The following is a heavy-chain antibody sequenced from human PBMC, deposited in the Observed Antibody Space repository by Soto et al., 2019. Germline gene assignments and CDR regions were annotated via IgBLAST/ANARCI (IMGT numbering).Heavy chain of an antibody. Sequence: PSQTLSLTFAISGDSVSSNSAAWNWIRQSPSRGLEWLGRAYYRSKWYNDYAVSVKSRITINPDTSKNQFSLQLNSVTPEDTAVYYCARDTGIAARPRSYYYYMDVWGKGTTVTVSS. J-gene: IGHJ6*03. CDR3: ARDTGIAARPRSYYYYMDV. D-gene: IGHD6-6*01. V-gene: IGHV6-1*01. CDR1: GDSVSSNSAA. CDR2: AYYRSKWYN.